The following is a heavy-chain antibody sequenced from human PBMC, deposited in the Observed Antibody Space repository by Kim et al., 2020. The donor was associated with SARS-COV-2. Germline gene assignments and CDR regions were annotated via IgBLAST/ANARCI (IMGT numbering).Heavy chain of an antibody. CDR1: GFTFSSYS. CDR2: IYSVGSVI. Sequence: GGSLRLSCADSGFTFSSYSMHWVRQAPGQGLEWVALIYSVGSVIRYSDSVKGRFTISRDNSKNTLYLQMNSLNPEDTAVYYCARDILAGYAAFDV. CDR3: ARDILAGYAAFDV. J-gene: IGHJ3*01. D-gene: IGHD5-12*01. V-gene: IGHV3-30*04.